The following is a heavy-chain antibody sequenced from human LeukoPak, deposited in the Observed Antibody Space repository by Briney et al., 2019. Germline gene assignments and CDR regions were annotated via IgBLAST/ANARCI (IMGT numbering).Heavy chain of an antibody. Sequence: GGSLRLSCAASGFXFSSPWMSWVRQALGKGLEWVATIKADGSGAYYVDSVKGRFTISRDNAKNSLYLQMNSLRAEDTAVYFCARYTRPIDYWGQGTLVTVSS. CDR1: GFXFSSPW. CDR2: IKADGSGA. D-gene: IGHD6-13*01. CDR3: ARYTRPIDY. J-gene: IGHJ4*02. V-gene: IGHV3-7*05.